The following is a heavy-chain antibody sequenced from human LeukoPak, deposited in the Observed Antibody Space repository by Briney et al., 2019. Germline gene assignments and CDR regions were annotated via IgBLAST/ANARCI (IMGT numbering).Heavy chain of an antibody. CDR1: GLIFNSYG. D-gene: IGHD3-22*01. CDR3: AKARDITMKDVIIPAAFDM. V-gene: IGHV3-30*02. CDR2: IQNDGSDQ. J-gene: IGHJ3*02. Sequence: GGSLRLSCVASGLIFNSYGMHWVRQAPGKGLEWVGFIQNDGSDQNYADSAKGRFIISRDNSENTLYLQVNSLRAEDTAVYYCAKARDITMKDVIIPAAFDMWGQGTLVTVSS.